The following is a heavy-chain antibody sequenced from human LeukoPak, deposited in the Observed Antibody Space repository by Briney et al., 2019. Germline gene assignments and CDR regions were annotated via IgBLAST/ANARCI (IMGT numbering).Heavy chain of an antibody. V-gene: IGHV3-23*01. J-gene: IGHJ4*02. CDR1: GVTFSSYS. CDR2: ITDSGGGT. Sequence: PGGSLRLSCAVSGVTFSSYSMSWVRQAPGKGLEWVSAITDSGGGTYYADSVKGRFTISRDNSKNTLYLQMKSLRVEDTAVYYCAKGLYYYDSSGPYYFDYWGQGTLVTVSS. CDR3: AKGLYYYDSSGPYYFDY. D-gene: IGHD3-22*01.